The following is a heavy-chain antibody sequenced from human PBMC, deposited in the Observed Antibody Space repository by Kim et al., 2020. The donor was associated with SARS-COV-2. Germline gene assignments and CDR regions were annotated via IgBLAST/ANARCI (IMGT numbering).Heavy chain of an antibody. J-gene: IGHJ6*02. CDR3: ARDQVDIAATIWLINYYGMDV. CDR1: GYTFTSYA. CDR2: INTNTGNP. V-gene: IGHV7-4-1*02. Sequence: ASVKVSCKASGYTFTSYAMNWVRQAPGQGLEWMGWINTNTGNPTYAQGFTGRFVFSLDTSVSTAYLQISSLKAEDTAVYYCARDQVDIAATIWLINYYGMDVWGQGTTVTVSS. D-gene: IGHD5-12*01.